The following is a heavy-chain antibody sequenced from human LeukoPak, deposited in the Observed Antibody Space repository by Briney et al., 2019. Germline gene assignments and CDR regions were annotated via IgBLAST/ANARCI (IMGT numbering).Heavy chain of an antibody. J-gene: IGHJ4*02. CDR2: ISSSSGYT. CDR3: ARVDEVRNGGTVGY. V-gene: IGHV3-11*06. Sequence: PGGSLRLSCTPSVFMYSDYYMTWIRQAPGKGLEWVSYISSSSGYTNYADSVKGRFTISRDNAKNSLYLQMNSLRAEDTAVYYCARVDEVRNGGTVGYWGQGTMVTVSS. CDR1: VFMYSDYY. D-gene: IGHD2-8*01.